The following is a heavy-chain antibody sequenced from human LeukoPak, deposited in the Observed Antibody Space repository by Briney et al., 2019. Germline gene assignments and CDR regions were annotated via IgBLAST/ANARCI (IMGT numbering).Heavy chain of an antibody. V-gene: IGHV3-53*04. CDR1: GFTVRNNH. D-gene: IGHD5-24*01. Sequence: GGSLRLSCAASGFTVRNNHMSWVRQAPGKGLEWVSVIDSRDNTYHADSVKGRFTISRHTSQNTLYLQMNSLRAEDTAVYYCARESTPLRGAFDPWGPGTLVTVSS. CDR3: ARESTPLRGAFDP. J-gene: IGHJ5*02. CDR2: IDSRDNT.